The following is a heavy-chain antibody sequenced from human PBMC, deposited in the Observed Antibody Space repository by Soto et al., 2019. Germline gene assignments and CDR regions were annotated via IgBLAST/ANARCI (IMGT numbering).Heavy chain of an antibody. J-gene: IGHJ4*02. CDR1: GCSIRWGGYS. Sequence: PPEPRSLTCSVSGCSIRWGGYSWSWIRQPPGTGLERIGDISHSVSTYYHPSLKSRVTISVDTSKNQFSLQLSSVTAADTAVYYCARSQTTVTSYDYWGQGTLVTV. D-gene: IGHD4-17*01. V-gene: IGHV4-30-2*01. CDR3: ARSQTTVTSYDY. CDR2: ISHSVST.